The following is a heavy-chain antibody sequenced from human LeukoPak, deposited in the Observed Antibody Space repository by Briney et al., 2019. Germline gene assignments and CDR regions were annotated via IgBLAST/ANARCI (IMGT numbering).Heavy chain of an antibody. CDR1: GGSISSYY. J-gene: IGHJ4*02. Sequence: SETLSLTCTVSGGSISSYYWSWIRQPPGKGLEWIGYIYYGGSTNYNPSLKSRVTISVDTSKNQFSLKLSSVTAADTAVYYCARGVTVVVPAARVLTHFDYWGQGTLVTVSS. D-gene: IGHD2-2*01. CDR3: ARGVTVVVPAARVLTHFDY. V-gene: IGHV4-59*01. CDR2: IYYGGST.